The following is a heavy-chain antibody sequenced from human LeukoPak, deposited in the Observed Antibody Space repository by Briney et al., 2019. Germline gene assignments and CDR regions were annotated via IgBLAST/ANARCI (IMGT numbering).Heavy chain of an antibody. D-gene: IGHD6-13*01. V-gene: IGHV1-8*01. CDR1: GYTFTSYD. CDR2: MNPNSGNT. CDR3: ARARIAARWYYYYYMDV. Sequence: ASVKVSCKASGYTFTSYDINWVRQATGQGLEWMGWMNPNSGNTGYAQKFQGRVTMTRNTSISTAYMELSSLRSEDTAVYYCARARIAARWYYYYYMDVWGKGTTVTVSS. J-gene: IGHJ6*03.